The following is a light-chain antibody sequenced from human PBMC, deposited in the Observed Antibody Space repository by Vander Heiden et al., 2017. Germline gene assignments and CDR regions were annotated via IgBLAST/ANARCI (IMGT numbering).Light chain of an antibody. J-gene: IGKJ1*01. Sequence: VLTQSPATLSLSPGETATLSCRARQIVSSYVAWYQQTPGQAPRLLIDDASNRATGTPARCSGSGSGTDFTLTISSLEPEDFAVYYWQQRSSGVTFGQGTKVEIK. CDR3: QQRSSGVT. CDR1: QIVSSY. V-gene: IGKV3-11*01. CDR2: DAS.